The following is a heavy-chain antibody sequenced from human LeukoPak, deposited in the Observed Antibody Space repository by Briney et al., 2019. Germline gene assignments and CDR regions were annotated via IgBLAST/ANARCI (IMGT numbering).Heavy chain of an antibody. CDR3: ARAESFDY. J-gene: IGHJ4*02. CDR1: GFTFSSYG. V-gene: IGHV3-33*01. Sequence: GRSLRLSCAASGFTFSSYGMHWVRQAPGKGLEWVAVMWYDGSNKYYADSVKDRFTISRDNSKNTLYLQMNSLRAEDTAVYYCARAESFDYWGQGTLVTVSS. CDR2: MWYDGSNK.